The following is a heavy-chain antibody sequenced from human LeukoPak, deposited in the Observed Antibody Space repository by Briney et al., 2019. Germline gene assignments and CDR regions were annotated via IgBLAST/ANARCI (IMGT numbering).Heavy chain of an antibody. CDR2: FSASDGSR. V-gene: IGHV3-23*01. CDR3: ATHGSAHYYMDV. Sequence: GGSLRLSCEASGFNFSSYGMSWVRQAPGEGLQWVSGFSASDGSRYYADSVKGRFTISRDNSKNTLHLQMNSLRAEDTAVYYCATHGSAHYYMDVWGKGTTVTISS. CDR1: GFNFSSYG. J-gene: IGHJ6*03. D-gene: IGHD2-2*03.